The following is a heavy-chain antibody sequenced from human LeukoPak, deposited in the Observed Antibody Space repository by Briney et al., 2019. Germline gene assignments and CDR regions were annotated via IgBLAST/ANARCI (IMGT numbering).Heavy chain of an antibody. V-gene: IGHV4-39*01. CDR3: ARRSSGSTEY. CDR2: IYYSGST. D-gene: IGHD1-26*01. CDR1: GGSISSSSYY. Sequence: PSETLSLTCTVSGGSISSSSYYWGWIRQPPGKGLEWIGSIYYSGSTYYNPSLKSRVTISVDTSKNQFSLKLSSVTAADTAVYYCARRSSGSTEYWGQGTLVTVSS. J-gene: IGHJ4*02.